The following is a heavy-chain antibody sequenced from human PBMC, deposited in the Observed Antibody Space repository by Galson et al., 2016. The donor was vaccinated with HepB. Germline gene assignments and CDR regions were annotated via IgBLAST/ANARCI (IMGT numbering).Heavy chain of an antibody. Sequence: SLRLSCAASGFSFSNHGMHWVRQAPGKGLEWVAFISYDGNNKYYADSVKGRFTISRGNSKTTLFLQMNTLRAEGTAVYYCAKDLRGYYDFLFGMDVWGQGTTVTVSS. CDR2: ISYDGNNK. CDR1: GFSFSNHG. V-gene: IGHV3-30*18. J-gene: IGHJ6*02. CDR3: AKDLRGYYDFLFGMDV. D-gene: IGHD3-3*01.